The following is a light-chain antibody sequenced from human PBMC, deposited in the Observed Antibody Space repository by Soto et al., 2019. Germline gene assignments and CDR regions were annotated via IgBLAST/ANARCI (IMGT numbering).Light chain of an antibody. CDR1: DVGSYNL. CDR3: CTYAGSTIHDV. CDR2: EVT. V-gene: IGLV2-23*02. J-gene: IGLJ1*01. Sequence: QSVITQPSSLSGSPGQSITISCAGNDVGSYNLVSWYQQHPGKAPKLMIYEVTKRPSGVSNRFSGSKSGNTASLTISGLQAEDEADYYCCTYAGSTIHDVFGTGNKGTVL.